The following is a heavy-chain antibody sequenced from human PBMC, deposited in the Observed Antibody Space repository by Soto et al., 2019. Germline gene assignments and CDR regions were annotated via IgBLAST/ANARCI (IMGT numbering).Heavy chain of an antibody. D-gene: IGHD2-15*01. V-gene: IGHV1-18*01. CDR2: ISAYNGNT. CDR3: ARDGLVVAAPGDLAD. Sequence: ASVKVSCKASGYTFTSYGISWVRQAPGQGLEWMGWISAYNGNTNYAQKLQGRVTMTTDTSTSTAYMELRSLRSDDTAVYYCARDGLVVAAPGDLADWGQGTLVPAPQ. CDR1: GYTFTSYG. J-gene: IGHJ4*02.